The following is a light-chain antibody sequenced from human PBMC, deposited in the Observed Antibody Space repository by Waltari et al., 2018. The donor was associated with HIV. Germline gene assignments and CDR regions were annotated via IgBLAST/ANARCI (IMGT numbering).Light chain of an antibody. V-gene: IGLV2-23*02. CDR3: CSYAGSSTFVV. CDR1: SSDAGSYNL. Sequence: QSALTQPAPVSGSPGQAITISCTGTSSDAGSYNLVSWYQQHPGKAPKLMIYEVSKRPSGVSNRFSGSKSGNTASLTISGLQAEDEADYYCCSYAGSSTFVVFGGGTKLTVL. CDR2: EVS. J-gene: IGLJ2*01.